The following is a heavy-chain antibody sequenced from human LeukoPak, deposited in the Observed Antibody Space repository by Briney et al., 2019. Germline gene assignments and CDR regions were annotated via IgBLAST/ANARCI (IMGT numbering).Heavy chain of an antibody. Sequence: SETLSLTCAVSGGSISSGGYSWSWIRQPPGKGLEWIGYIYHSGSTYYNPSLKSRVTISVDTSKNQFSLKLSSVTAADTAVYHCATDYGDYTFDYWGQGTLVTVSS. CDR3: ATDYGDYTFDY. D-gene: IGHD4-17*01. V-gene: IGHV4-30-2*01. CDR2: IYHSGST. CDR1: GGSISSGGYS. J-gene: IGHJ4*02.